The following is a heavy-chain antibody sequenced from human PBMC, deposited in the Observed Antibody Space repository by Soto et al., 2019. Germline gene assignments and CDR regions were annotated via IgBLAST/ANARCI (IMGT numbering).Heavy chain of an antibody. Sequence: EVQLVESGGGLVQPGGSLKLSCAASGFTFSGSAMHWVRQASGKGLEWVGRIRSKANSYATAYAASVKGRFTISRDDSKNTAYLQMNSRKTEDTAVYYCTRPLLAPDAIDNWFDPWGQGTLVTVSS. V-gene: IGHV3-73*01. CDR2: IRSKANSYAT. J-gene: IGHJ5*02. D-gene: IGHD2-2*01. CDR1: GFTFSGSA. CDR3: TRPLLAPDAIDNWFDP.